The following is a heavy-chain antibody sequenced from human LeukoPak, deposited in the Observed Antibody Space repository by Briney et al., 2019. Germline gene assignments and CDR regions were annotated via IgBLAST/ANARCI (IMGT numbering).Heavy chain of an antibody. Sequence: GGSLRLSCAASGFTFSSYWMNWARQAPGKGLEWVASINHNGNVNYYVDSVKGRFTISRDNAKNSLYLQMNSLRAEDTAVYYCARGHYQLSWGQGILVTVSS. D-gene: IGHD2-2*01. CDR1: GFTFSSYW. V-gene: IGHV3-7*01. J-gene: IGHJ5*02. CDR3: ARGHYQLS. CDR2: INHNGNVN.